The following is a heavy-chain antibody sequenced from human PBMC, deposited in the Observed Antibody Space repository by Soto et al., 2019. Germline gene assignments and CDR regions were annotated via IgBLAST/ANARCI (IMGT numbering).Heavy chain of an antibody. J-gene: IGHJ4*02. V-gene: IGHV3-30*18. D-gene: IGHD6-13*01. CDR1: GFTFSSYG. CDR3: AKATVQQLVTSRAYYFDY. CDR2: ISYDGSNK. Sequence: QVQLVESGGGVVQPGRSLRLSCAASGFTFSSYGMHWVRQAPGKGLEWVAVISYDGSNKYYADSVKGRFTISRDNSKNTLYLQMNSLRAEYTAGYYCAKATVQQLVTSRAYYFDYWGQGTLVTVSS.